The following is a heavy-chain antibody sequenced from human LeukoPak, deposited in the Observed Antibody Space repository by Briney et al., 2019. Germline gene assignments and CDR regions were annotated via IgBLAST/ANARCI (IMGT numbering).Heavy chain of an antibody. CDR1: GYTFTNYY. CDR2: INPSGGST. J-gene: IGHJ4*02. D-gene: IGHD6-19*01. CDR3: ARGGPMYSSGWYYFDY. V-gene: IGHV1-46*01. Sequence: ASVKVSCKASGYTFTNYYMHWVRQAPGQGLEWMGIINPSGGSTSYVQRFEGRVIMTRDTSTSTFYMELSSLRSEDAAVYYCARGGPMYSSGWYYFDYWGQGTLVTVSS.